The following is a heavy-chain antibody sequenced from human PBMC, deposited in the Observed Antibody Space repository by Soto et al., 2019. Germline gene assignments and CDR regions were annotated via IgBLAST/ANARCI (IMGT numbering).Heavy chain of an antibody. CDR1: GYTFTSYG. CDR3: ARVPREIIIVGMDV. V-gene: IGHV1-18*04. J-gene: IGHJ6*02. D-gene: IGHD3-10*01. CDR2: ISGNTGKT. Sequence: QVQLVQSGAEVKKAGASVKVSCKASGYTFTSYGISWVRQAPGQGLEWMGWISGNTGKTNYAQKLQGRVTITTDTSTSTAYMELRSLRSDDTAVYYCARVPREIIIVGMDVWGQGTTVTVSS.